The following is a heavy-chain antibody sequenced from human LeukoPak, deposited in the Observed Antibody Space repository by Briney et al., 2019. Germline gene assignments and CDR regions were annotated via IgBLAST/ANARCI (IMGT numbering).Heavy chain of an antibody. D-gene: IGHD5-12*01. V-gene: IGHV5-51*01. J-gene: IGHJ4*02. CDR2: IYPGDSDT. Sequence: GESLKISCKGSGYSFTSYWIGWVRQMPGKGLVWMGIIYPGDSDTRYSPSFQGQVTISADKSISTAYLQWSSLKASDTAMYYCARHEYSGYDSSPFDYWGQGTLVTVSS. CDR3: ARHEYSGYDSSPFDY. CDR1: GYSFTSYW.